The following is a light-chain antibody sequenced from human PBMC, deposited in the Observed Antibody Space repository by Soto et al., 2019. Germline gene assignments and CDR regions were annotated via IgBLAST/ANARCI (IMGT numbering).Light chain of an antibody. CDR1: QGISNY. Sequence: DIQMMQCPSSLSTSVGERVTITCRASQGISNYLAWYQQKRGKVPKLLIYAASTLQSGVPSRFSGSGSGTDFTLTISSLQPEDVATYYCQKYNSAPWTLGQGTKVDSK. CDR3: QKYNSAPWT. V-gene: IGKV1-27*01. J-gene: IGKJ1*01. CDR2: AAS.